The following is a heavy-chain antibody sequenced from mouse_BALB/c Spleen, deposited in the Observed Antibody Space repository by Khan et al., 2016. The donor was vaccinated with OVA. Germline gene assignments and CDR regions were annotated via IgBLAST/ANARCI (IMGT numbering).Heavy chain of an antibody. CDR3: ARRTTGGAMDY. CDR2: INPRSGYT. D-gene: IGHD2-14*01. V-gene: IGHV1-4*01. CDR1: GYTFTSNT. J-gene: IGHJ4*01. Sequence: QVQLQQSGAELARPGASVRMSCKASGYTFTSNTMHWVKQRPGQGLEWIGYINPRSGYTNYNQNFKDKATLTADKSSSTAYMQLSSLTSEDSAVYYWARRTTGGAMDYWGQGTTVTVSS.